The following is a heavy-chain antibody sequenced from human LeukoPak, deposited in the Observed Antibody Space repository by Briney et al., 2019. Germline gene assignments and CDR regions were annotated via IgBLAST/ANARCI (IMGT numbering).Heavy chain of an antibody. CDR1: GFTFSSYA. D-gene: IGHD4-17*01. J-gene: IGHJ3*02. CDR3: ARASGLDYGDYSGAFDI. CDR2: ISGSGGST. Sequence: PGGSLRLSCAASGFTFSSYAMSWVRQAPGKGLEWVSAISGSGGSTYYPGSVKGRFTISRENAKNSLYLQMNSLRAGDTAVYYCARASGLDYGDYSGAFDIWGQGTMVTVSS. V-gene: IGHV3-23*01.